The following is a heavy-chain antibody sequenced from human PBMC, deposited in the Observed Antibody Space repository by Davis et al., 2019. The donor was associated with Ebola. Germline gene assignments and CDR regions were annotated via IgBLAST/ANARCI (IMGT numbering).Heavy chain of an antibody. Sequence: GESLKISCAASGFTFSSYAMHWVRQASGKGLEWVGRIRSKANSYATAYAASVKGRFTISRDDSKNTAYLQMNSLKTEDTAVYYCHYGGAFDIWGQGTMVTVSS. J-gene: IGHJ3*02. CDR2: IRSKANSYAT. D-gene: IGHD4-17*01. CDR1: GFTFSSYA. V-gene: IGHV3-73*01. CDR3: HYGGAFDI.